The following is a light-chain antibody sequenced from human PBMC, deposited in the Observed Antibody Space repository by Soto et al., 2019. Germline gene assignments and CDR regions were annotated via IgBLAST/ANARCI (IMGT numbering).Light chain of an antibody. V-gene: IGKV1-5*01. Sequence: DIQMTQSPSTLSASVGDTVTITCRASQSISTSLAWYHQKPGKAPNLLISGASTLEEGVPSRFRGSGSGTEFTLTITSLQTDDFATYYCQQYITYSTFGQGTRVEIE. CDR3: QQYITYST. J-gene: IGKJ1*01. CDR1: QSISTS. CDR2: GAS.